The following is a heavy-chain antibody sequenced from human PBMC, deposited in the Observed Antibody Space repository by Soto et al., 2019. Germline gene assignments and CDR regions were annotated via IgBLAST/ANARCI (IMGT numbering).Heavy chain of an antibody. V-gene: IGHV3-33*01. CDR3: ARGFGTYTRYYYHGMDV. J-gene: IGHJ6*02. CDR2: IWYDGSNK. Sequence: GGSLRLSCEASGFTFSAYGMHWVRQAPGTGLEWVAVIWYDGSNKYYGDSVKGRFTVSRDNSRNTLYLQMNSVRAEDTAIYYCARGFGTYTRYYYHGMDVWCQGTTVTVSS. CDR1: GFTFSAYG. D-gene: IGHD3-3*01.